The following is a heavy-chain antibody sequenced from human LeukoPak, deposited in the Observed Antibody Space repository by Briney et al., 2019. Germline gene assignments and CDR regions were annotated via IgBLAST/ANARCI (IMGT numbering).Heavy chain of an antibody. CDR3: ARGCLGYCSPYGMDV. V-gene: IGHV1-69*04. J-gene: IGHJ6*02. CDR2: IIPILGIA. Sequence: SVKVSCKASGGTFSSYAISWVRQAPGQGLEWMGRIIPILGIANYAQKFQGRVTITADKSTSTAYMELSSLRSEDTAVYYCARGCLGYCSPYGMDVWGQGTTVTVSS. CDR1: GGTFSSYA. D-gene: IGHD2-15*01.